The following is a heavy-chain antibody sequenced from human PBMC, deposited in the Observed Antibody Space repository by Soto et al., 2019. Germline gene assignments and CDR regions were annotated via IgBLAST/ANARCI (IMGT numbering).Heavy chain of an antibody. CDR2: IYYSGST. Sequence: SETLSLTCTVSGGSISSGGYYWSWIRQHPGKGLEWIGYIYYSGSTYYNPSLKSRVTISVDTSKNQFSLKLSSVTAADTAVYYCARDYDSSGYFAFDIWGQGTMVTVS. J-gene: IGHJ3*02. CDR1: GGSISSGGYY. CDR3: ARDYDSSGYFAFDI. D-gene: IGHD3-22*01. V-gene: IGHV4-31*03.